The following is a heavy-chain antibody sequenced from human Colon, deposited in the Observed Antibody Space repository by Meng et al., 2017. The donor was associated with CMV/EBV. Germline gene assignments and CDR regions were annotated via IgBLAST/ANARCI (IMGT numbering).Heavy chain of an antibody. V-gene: IGHV4-34*01. CDR2: INHNGIT. CDR3: ARQIWSGSLYNWFDP. D-gene: IGHD3-3*01. J-gene: IGHJ5*02. CDR1: GVSFSGYH. Sequence: SETLSLTCAVSGVSFSGYHWSWIRQAPGKDLEWIGDINHNGITKYNPSLKSRLTISVDMSENEFSLRLSSVTAADTAVYYCARQIWSGSLYNWFDPWGQGTLVTVSS.